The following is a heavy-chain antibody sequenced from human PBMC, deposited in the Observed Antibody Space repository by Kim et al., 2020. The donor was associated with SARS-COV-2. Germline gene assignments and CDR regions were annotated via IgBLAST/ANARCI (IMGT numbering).Heavy chain of an antibody. CDR1: GYTFTGYY. CDR3: AREVRAAAGIYFDN. J-gene: IGHJ4*02. D-gene: IGHD6-13*01. V-gene: IGHV1-2*06. Sequence: ASVKVSCKASGYTFTGYYIHWVRQAPGQQGLEWMGRINPNSDVTNYAQKFQGRVTMTRDTSISTAYMDLSRLRSDDTAVYYCAREVRAAAGIYFDNWGQG. CDR2: INPNSDVT.